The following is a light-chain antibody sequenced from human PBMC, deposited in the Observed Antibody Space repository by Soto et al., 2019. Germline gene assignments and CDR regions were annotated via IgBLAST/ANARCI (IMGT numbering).Light chain of an antibody. CDR3: QQFNVYPLT. J-gene: IGKJ4*01. Sequence: DIQLNQSPSFLSASVGDRVTITCRASQGIRDFLAWYQQKPGQPPKLLIYAASTLQTGVPTRFSGIASRTEFTLIISNLQPADFATYYCQQFNVYPLTFGGGNKVEIK. V-gene: IGKV1-9*01. CDR1: QGIRDF. CDR2: AAS.